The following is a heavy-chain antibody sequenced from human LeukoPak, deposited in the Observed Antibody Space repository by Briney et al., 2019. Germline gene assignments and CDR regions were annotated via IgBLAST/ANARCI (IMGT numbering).Heavy chain of an antibody. Sequence: SETLSLTCTVSGYSISSGYYWGWIRRPPGKGLEWIGSIYHSGSTYYNPSLKSRVTISVDTSKNQFSLKLSSVTAADTAVYYCAREVNCSSTSCYIKPYYYYMDVWGKGTTVTVSS. CDR1: GYSISSGYY. D-gene: IGHD2-2*02. CDR3: AREVNCSSTSCYIKPYYYYMDV. V-gene: IGHV4-38-2*02. CDR2: IYHSGST. J-gene: IGHJ6*03.